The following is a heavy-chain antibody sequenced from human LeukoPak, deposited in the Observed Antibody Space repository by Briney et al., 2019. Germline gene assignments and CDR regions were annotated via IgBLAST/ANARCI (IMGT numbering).Heavy chain of an antibody. CDR2: ITGDGGST. CDR1: GFTFDNYA. Sequence: PGGSLRLSCAASGFTFDNYAIHWVRQAPGKGLEWVSLITGDGGSTFYADSVQGRFTISRDNSKNSLYLQMHSLRTEDTALYYCAKDLAMVRENDAFDVWGQGTVVTVSS. J-gene: IGHJ3*01. CDR3: AKDLAMVRENDAFDV. D-gene: IGHD3-10*01. V-gene: IGHV3-43*02.